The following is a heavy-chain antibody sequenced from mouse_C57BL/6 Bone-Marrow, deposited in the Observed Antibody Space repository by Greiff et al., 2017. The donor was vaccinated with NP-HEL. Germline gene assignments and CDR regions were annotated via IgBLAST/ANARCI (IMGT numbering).Heavy chain of an antibody. CDR2: IYPRGGNT. CDR1: GFTFTTYG. V-gene: IGHV1-81*01. CDR3: ARPWGY. Sequence: QVQLLQSGAELARPGASVKLSCKASGFTFTTYGITWVKQRPGQGLEWIGGIYPRGGNTYYIEKFKGKATMTADKSSSTAYMELRSLTSEDSAVYFCARPWGYGGQGTTITVSA. J-gene: IGHJ2*01.